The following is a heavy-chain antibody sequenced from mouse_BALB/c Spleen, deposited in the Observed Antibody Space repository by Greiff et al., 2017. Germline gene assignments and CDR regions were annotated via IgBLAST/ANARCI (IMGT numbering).Heavy chain of an antibody. V-gene: IGHV1-87*01. CDR1: GYTFTSYW. J-gene: IGHJ3*01. CDR3: ARSYDYDPAWFAY. D-gene: IGHD2-4*01. CDR2: IYPGDGDT. Sequence: QVQLQQSGAELARPGASVKLSCKASGYTFTSYWMQWVKQRPGQGLEWIGAIYPGDGDTRYTQKFKGKATLTADKSSSTAYMQLSSLASEDSAVYYCARSYDYDPAWFAYWGQGTLVTVSA.